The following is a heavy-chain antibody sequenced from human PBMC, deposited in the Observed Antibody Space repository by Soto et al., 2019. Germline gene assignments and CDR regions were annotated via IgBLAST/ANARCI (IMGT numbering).Heavy chain of an antibody. Sequence: SETLSLTCAVYGGCFSRWYSNWIRQPPGKGLEWIGEINHSGSTNYNPSLKSRVTISVDTSKNQFSLKLSSVTAADTAVYYCARAIYDSSGYYLDYWGQGTLVTVSS. J-gene: IGHJ4*02. D-gene: IGHD3-22*01. V-gene: IGHV4-34*01. CDR2: INHSGST. CDR1: GGCFSRWY. CDR3: ARAIYDSSGYYLDY.